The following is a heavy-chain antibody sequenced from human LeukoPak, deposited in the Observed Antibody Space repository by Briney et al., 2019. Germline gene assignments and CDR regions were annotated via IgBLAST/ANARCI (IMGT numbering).Heavy chain of an antibody. CDR2: MNPNSGNT. D-gene: IGHD3/OR15-3a*01. J-gene: IGHJ6*02. V-gene: IGHV1-8*02. Sequence: ASVKVSCKASGYTFTGYYMHWVRQAPGQGLEWMGWMNPNSGNTGYAQKFQGRVTMTRNTSISTAYMELSSLRSEDTAVYYCASSSPALEYQSDWLLSGFYYYYGMDVWGQGTTVTVSS. CDR3: ASSSPALEYQSDWLLSGFYYYYGMDV. CDR1: GYTFTGYY.